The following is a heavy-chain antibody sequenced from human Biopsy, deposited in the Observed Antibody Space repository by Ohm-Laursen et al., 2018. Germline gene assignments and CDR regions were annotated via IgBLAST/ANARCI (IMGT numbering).Heavy chain of an antibody. J-gene: IGHJ4*02. CDR2: INSMFGTT. Sequence: LVKVSCKASGGTFSSFGISWVRQAPGQGLEWMGEINSMFGTTNYAQTFQGRVTTTADESTSTAYMEVSSLRSEDTAVYYCAKRGVERGRPLAYWGQGTLVTVSS. CDR1: GGTFSSFG. CDR3: AKRGVERGRPLAY. D-gene: IGHD1-1*01. V-gene: IGHV1-69*13.